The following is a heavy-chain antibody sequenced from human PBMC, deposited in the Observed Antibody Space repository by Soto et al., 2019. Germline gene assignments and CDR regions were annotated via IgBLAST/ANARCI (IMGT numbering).Heavy chain of an antibody. CDR1: GFTFSSYA. CDR3: ARDRGSTGWFYWYFDL. D-gene: IGHD6-19*01. V-gene: IGHV3-30*14. Sequence: QVQLVESGGGVVQPGRSLRLSCAASGFTFSSYAMHWVRQAPGKGLEWVAIMSHDGSNKYYADSVKGRFTISRDNSKNTLYVQMNSLRAEDTAVYYCARDRGSTGWFYWYFDLWGRGTLVTVSS. CDR2: MSHDGSNK. J-gene: IGHJ2*01.